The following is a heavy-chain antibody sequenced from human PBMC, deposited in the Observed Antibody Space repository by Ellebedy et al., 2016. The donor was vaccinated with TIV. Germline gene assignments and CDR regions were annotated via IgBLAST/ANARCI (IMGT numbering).Heavy chain of an antibody. V-gene: IGHV5-10-1*01. CDR2: IDPSDSYT. J-gene: IGHJ5*02. Sequence: GESLKISXKGSGYSFTSYWISWVRQMPGKGLEWMGRIDPSDSYTNYSPSFQGHVTISADKSISTAYLQWSSLKASDTAMYYCARHSRVGAGYCSGGSCYYPNWFDPWGQGTLVTVSS. D-gene: IGHD2-15*01. CDR3: ARHSRVGAGYCSGGSCYYPNWFDP. CDR1: GYSFTSYW.